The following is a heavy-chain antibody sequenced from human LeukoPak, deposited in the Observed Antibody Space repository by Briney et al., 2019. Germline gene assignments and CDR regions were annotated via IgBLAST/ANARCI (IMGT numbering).Heavy chain of an antibody. CDR3: ARDSSHCGGDCYPDEAFDI. J-gene: IGHJ3*02. V-gene: IGHV3-7*01. Sequence: GGSLRLSCAASGFTFSSYWMSWVRQAPGKGLEWVANIKQDGSEKYYVDSVKGRFTISRDNAKNSLYLQMNSLRAEDTAVYYCARDSSHCGGDCYPDEAFDIWGQGTMVTVSS. D-gene: IGHD2-21*01. CDR2: IKQDGSEK. CDR1: GFTFSSYW.